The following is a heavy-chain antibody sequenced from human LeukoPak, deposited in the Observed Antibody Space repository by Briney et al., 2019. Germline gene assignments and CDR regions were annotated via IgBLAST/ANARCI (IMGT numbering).Heavy chain of an antibody. CDR3: ARDGVTIFGVVIMSYYNYYMDV. V-gene: IGHV3-30*01. J-gene: IGHJ6*03. CDR1: GFTFSSYA. Sequence: GGSLRLSCAASGFTFSSYAMHWVRQAPGKGLEWVAVISYDGSNKYYADSVKGRFTISRDNSKNTLYLQMNSLRAEDTAVYYCARDGVTIFGVVIMSYYNYYMDVWGKGTTVTVSS. D-gene: IGHD3-3*01. CDR2: ISYDGSNK.